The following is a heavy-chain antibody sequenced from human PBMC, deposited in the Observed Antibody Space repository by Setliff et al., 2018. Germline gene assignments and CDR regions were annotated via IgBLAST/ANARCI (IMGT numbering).Heavy chain of an antibody. CDR2: IGESGNNI. D-gene: IGHD1-26*01. V-gene: IGHV3-48*03. Sequence: PGGSLRLSCAASGFTFSSDPMNWVRQAPGKGLEWLSYIGESGNNIHYADSVKGRFTISRDNAKNSLFLQLSSLRAEDTAVYFCARRGNYLHDSFDIWGQGTLVTVSS. CDR1: GFTFSSDP. J-gene: IGHJ3*02. CDR3: ARRGNYLHDSFDI.